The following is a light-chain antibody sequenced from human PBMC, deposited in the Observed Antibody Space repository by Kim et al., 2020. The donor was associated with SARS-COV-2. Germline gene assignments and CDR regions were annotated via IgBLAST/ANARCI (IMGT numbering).Light chain of an antibody. CDR1: QSISGY. CDR3: QQRASWPVT. Sequence: LSPGESATLSGRASQSISGYLAWYQQKLGQPPRLLISDASNRATGIPARFSGSGSETDFTLTISTLEPEDFAIYYCQQRASWPVTFGQGTKVDIK. J-gene: IGKJ1*01. CDR2: DAS. V-gene: IGKV3-11*01.